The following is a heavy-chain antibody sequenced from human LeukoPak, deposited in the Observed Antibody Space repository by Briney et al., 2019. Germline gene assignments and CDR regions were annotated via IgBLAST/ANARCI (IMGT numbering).Heavy chain of an antibody. Sequence: SETLSLTCTVSGGSISSGSYYWSWIRQPAGKGLEWIGRIYTSGSTNYNPSLKSRVTISVDTSKNHFSLKLSSVTAADTAVYYCARGYTYGPYYYYYYMDVWGKGTTVTVSS. CDR2: IYTSGST. CDR3: ARGYTYGPYYYYYYMDV. J-gene: IGHJ6*03. D-gene: IGHD5-18*01. CDR1: GGSISSGSYY. V-gene: IGHV4-61*02.